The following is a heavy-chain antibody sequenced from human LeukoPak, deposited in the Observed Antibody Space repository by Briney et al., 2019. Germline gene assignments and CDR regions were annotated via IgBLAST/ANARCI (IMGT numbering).Heavy chain of an antibody. CDR2: ISGSGGST. CDR3: AMRTTVTTVYYYYMDV. V-gene: IGHV3-23*01. D-gene: IGHD4-17*01. Sequence: GGSLRLSCAASGFTFSSYAMSWVRQAPGKGLEWVSAISGSGGSTYYADPVKGRFTISRDNSKNMLYLQMNSLRAEDTAIYYCAMRTTVTTVYYYYMDVWGKGTTVTVSS. CDR1: GFTFSSYA. J-gene: IGHJ6*03.